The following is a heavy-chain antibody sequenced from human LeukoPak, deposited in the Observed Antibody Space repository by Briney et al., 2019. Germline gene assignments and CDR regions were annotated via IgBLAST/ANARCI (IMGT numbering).Heavy chain of an antibody. CDR1: GGSFSGYY. CDR3: ARPVYGNSWYSYYYYYMDV. D-gene: IGHD6-13*01. CDR2: INHSGST. V-gene: IGHV4-34*01. J-gene: IGHJ6*03. Sequence: PSETLSLTCAVYGGSFSGYYWSWIRQPPGKGLEWIGEINHSGSTNYNPSLKSRVTISVDTSKNQFSLKLSSVTAADTAVYYCARPVYGNSWYSYYYYYMDVWGKGTTVTISS.